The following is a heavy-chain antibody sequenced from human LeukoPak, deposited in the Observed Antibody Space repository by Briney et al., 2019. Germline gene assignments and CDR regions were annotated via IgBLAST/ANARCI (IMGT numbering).Heavy chain of an antibody. D-gene: IGHD1-26*01. Sequence: QPGGSLRLSCAASGFNFSSYGMHWVRQAPGKGLEWVAVISYDGSNKYYADSVKGRFTISRDNSKNTLYLQMNSLRAEDTAVYYCAKTIVGATFVDAFDIWGQGTMVTVSS. V-gene: IGHV3-30*18. J-gene: IGHJ3*02. CDR3: AKTIVGATFVDAFDI. CDR1: GFNFSSYG. CDR2: ISYDGSNK.